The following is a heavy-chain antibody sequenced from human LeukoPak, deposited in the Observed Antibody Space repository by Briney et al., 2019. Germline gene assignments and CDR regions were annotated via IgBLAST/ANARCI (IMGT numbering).Heavy chain of an antibody. J-gene: IGHJ4*02. CDR1: GGSFSGFH. V-gene: IGHV4-34*01. Sequence: PSETLSLTCAVFGGSFSGFHWTWIRQPPGKGLEWIGEINHSESTNYNPSLKSRVTISVDTSKNQFSLKLSSVTAADTAVYYCARHRYYDILTGYYRGYYFDYWGQGTLVTVSS. CDR3: ARHRYYDILTGYYRGYYFDY. D-gene: IGHD3-9*01. CDR2: INHSEST.